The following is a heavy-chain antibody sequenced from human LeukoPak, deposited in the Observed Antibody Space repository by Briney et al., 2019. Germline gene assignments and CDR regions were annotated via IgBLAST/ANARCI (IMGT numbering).Heavy chain of an antibody. CDR1: GGTFSSYA. D-gene: IGHD1-26*01. V-gene: IGHV1-69*13. CDR2: IIPIFGTA. J-gene: IGHJ4*02. Sequence: GASVKVSCKASGGTFSSYAISWVRQAPGQGLEWMGGIIPIFGTANYAQKFQGRVTVTADESTSTAYMELSSLRSEDTAVYYCARGVVGAGILFDYWGQGTLVTVSS. CDR3: ARGVVGAGILFDY.